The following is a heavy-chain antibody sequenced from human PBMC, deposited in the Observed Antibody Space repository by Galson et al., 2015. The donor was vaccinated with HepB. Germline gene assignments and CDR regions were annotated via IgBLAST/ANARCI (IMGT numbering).Heavy chain of an antibody. Sequence: SLRLSCAASGFTFDDYTMHWVRQAPGKGLEWVSLISWDGGSTYYADSVKGRFTISRDNSKNSLYLQMNSLRTEDTALHYCAKDASGGYDYWTYPDYWGQGTLVTVSS. V-gene: IGHV3-43*01. D-gene: IGHD5-12*01. J-gene: IGHJ4*02. CDR1: GFTFDDYT. CDR2: ISWDGGST. CDR3: AKDASGGYDYWTYPDY.